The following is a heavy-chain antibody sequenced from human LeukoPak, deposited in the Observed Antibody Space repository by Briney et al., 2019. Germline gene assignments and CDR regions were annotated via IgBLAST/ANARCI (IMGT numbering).Heavy chain of an antibody. CDR2: INPNRGGT. CDR1: GYTFTGYD. D-gene: IGHD2-15*01. J-gene: IGHJ6*03. V-gene: IGHV1-2*02. Sequence: ASVKVSCKASGYTFTGYDMHWVRQAPGHGLEWMGWINPNRGGTNYAQKFQGRVTMTRDTSISTAYMELSRLRSDDTAVYYCARDRGVDYCSGGSCSHYYYYMDVWGKGTTVTISS. CDR3: ARDRGVDYCSGGSCSHYYYYMDV.